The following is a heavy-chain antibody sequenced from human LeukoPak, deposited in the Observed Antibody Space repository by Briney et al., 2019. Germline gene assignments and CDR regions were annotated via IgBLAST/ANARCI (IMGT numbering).Heavy chain of an antibody. CDR2: ISYDGSNK. Sequence: PGGSLRLSCAASGFTFSSYAMHWVRQAPGKGLEWVAVISYDGSNKYYADSVKGRFTISRDNSKNTLYLQMNSLRAEGTAVYYCARAAYVEVGAPGGAFDIWGQGTMVTVSS. J-gene: IGHJ3*02. D-gene: IGHD1-26*01. CDR3: ARAAYVEVGAPGGAFDI. CDR1: GFTFSSYA. V-gene: IGHV3-30-3*01.